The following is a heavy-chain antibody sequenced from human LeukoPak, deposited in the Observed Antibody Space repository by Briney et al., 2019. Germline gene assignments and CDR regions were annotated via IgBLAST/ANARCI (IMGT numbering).Heavy chain of an antibody. CDR2: ISAYNGNT. D-gene: IGHD1/OR15-1a*01. V-gene: IGHV1-18*04. Sequence: ASVKVSCKASGYTFTSHYMQWVRQAPGQGLEWMGWISAYNGNTNYAQKLQGRVTMTTDTSTSTAYMELRSLRSDDTAVYYCARVMLDQDPFDYWGQGTLVTVSS. J-gene: IGHJ4*02. CDR1: GYTFTSHY. CDR3: ARVMLDQDPFDY.